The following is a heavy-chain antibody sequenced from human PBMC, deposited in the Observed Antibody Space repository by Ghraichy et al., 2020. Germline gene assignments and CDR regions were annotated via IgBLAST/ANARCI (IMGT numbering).Heavy chain of an antibody. CDR2: INHSGST. J-gene: IGHJ5*02. D-gene: IGHD3-10*01. Sequence: SETLSLTCAVYGGSFSGYYWSWIRQPPGKGLEWIGEINHSGSTNYNPSLKSRVTISVDTSKNQFSLKLSSVTAAGTAVYYCARGFGSGSYSNWFDPWGQGTLVTVSS. CDR3: ARGFGSGSYSNWFDP. CDR1: GGSFSGYY. V-gene: IGHV4-34*01.